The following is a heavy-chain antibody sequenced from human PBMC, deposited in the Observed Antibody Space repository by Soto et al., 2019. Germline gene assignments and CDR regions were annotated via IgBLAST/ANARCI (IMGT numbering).Heavy chain of an antibody. D-gene: IGHD3-16*01. J-gene: IGHJ4*02. V-gene: IGHV4-59*01. CDR2: IYYSGST. CDR3: ARGGRPLDYFDY. Sequence: LSETLSLACTVSGGSISSYYWSWVRQPPGKGLEWIGYIYYSGSTNYNPSLKSRVTISVDTSKNQFSLKLSSVTAADTAVYYCARGGRPLDYFDYWGQGTLVTVSP. CDR1: GGSISSYY.